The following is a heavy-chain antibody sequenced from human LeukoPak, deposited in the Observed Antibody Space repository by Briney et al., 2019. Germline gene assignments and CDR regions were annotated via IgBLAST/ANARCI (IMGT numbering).Heavy chain of an antibody. CDR2: IIPIFGTA. CDR1: GGTFSSYA. CDR3: ATDLRIHGTPYGSGSYSQSFDY. D-gene: IGHD3-10*01. Sequence: GASVKVSCKASGGTFSSYAISWVRQAPGQGLEWMGGIIPIFGTANYAQKFQGRVTITADESTSTAYMELSSLRSEDTAVYYCATDLRIHGTPYGSGSYSQSFDYWGQGTLVTVSS. J-gene: IGHJ4*02. V-gene: IGHV1-69*13.